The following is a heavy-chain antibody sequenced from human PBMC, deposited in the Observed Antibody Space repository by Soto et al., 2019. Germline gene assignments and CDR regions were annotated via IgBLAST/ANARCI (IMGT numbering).Heavy chain of an antibody. V-gene: IGHV3-48*02. CDR1: GFTFSSYS. J-gene: IGHJ6*02. CDR2: ISSSSSTI. CDR3: ASTIERIGYCSSTRCRTGSDYYYYGMDV. Sequence: GGSLRLSCAASGFTFSSYSMNWVRQAPGKGLEWVSYISSSSSTIYYADSVKGRFTISRDNAKNSLYLQMNSLRDEDTAMYYCASTIERIGYCSSTRCRTGSDYYYYGMDVWGQGTTVTVSS. D-gene: IGHD2-2*01.